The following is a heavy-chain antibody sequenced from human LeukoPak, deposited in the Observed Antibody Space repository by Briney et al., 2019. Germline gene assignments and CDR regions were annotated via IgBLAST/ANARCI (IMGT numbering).Heavy chain of an antibody. Sequence: GGSLRLSCAASGFTFSSYAMSWVCQAPGKGLEWVSLISASGASTYYADSVKGRFTIFRDNSKNMVYLQMNSPRVEDTAVYYCARQPAGYSYGAGAFDIWGQGTMVTAS. CDR1: GFTFSSYA. D-gene: IGHD5-18*01. J-gene: IGHJ3*02. V-gene: IGHV3-23*01. CDR2: ISASGAST. CDR3: ARQPAGYSYGAGAFDI.